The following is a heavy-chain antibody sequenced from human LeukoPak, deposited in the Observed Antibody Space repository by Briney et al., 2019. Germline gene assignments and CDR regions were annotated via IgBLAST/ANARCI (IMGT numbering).Heavy chain of an antibody. CDR1: GFTFSSYS. CDR2: INSDGSST. Sequence: GGSLRLSCAASGFTFSSYSMNWVRQAPGKGLVWVSRINSDGSSTSYADSVKGRFTISRDNAKNTLYLQMNSLRAEDTAVYYCARAVYYYYYMDVWGKGTTVTVSS. J-gene: IGHJ6*03. CDR3: ARAVYYYYYMDV. V-gene: IGHV3-74*01.